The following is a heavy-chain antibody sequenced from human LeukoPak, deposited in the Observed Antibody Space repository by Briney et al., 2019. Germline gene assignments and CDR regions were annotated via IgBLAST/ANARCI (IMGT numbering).Heavy chain of an antibody. CDR3: TTAVRFGDLIFDY. J-gene: IGHJ4*02. CDR1: GFTFSNAW. V-gene: IGHV3-15*01. Sequence: EGSLRLSCAASGFTFSNAWMSWVRQAPGKGLEWVGRIKSKIDGGTTDYAAPVKGRFTISRDNSKNTLYLQMNSLKTEDTAVYYCTTAVRFGDLIFDYWGQGALVTVSS. CDR2: IKSKIDGGTT. D-gene: IGHD3-10*01.